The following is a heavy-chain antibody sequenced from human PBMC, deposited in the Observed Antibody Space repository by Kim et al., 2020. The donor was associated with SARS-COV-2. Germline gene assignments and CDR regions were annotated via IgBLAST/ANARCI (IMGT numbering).Heavy chain of an antibody. Sequence: GDSVTGRFTSSRDNPNNRMYLQMNSLRAEDTAIFYCAKDQGGGTYHYVDHWGQGALVTVSS. J-gene: IGHJ4*02. V-gene: IGHV3-23*01. CDR3: AKDQGGGTYHYVDH. D-gene: IGHD1-26*01.